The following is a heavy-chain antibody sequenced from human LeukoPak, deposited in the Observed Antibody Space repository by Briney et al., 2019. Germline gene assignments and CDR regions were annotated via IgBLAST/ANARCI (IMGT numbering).Heavy chain of an antibody. CDR1: GGSFSIYT. CDR3: AKHAPRWLQLGDDAFDI. CDR2: IIPILGIA. Sequence: GASVNLSCKASGGSFSIYTISWVRQAPGHGLEWLGRIIPILGIANYAQKFQGRVTITADKSTSTAYMELSSLRSDDTAVYYCAKHAPRWLQLGDDAFDIWGQGTMVTVSS. J-gene: IGHJ3*02. V-gene: IGHV1-69*02. D-gene: IGHD5-24*01.